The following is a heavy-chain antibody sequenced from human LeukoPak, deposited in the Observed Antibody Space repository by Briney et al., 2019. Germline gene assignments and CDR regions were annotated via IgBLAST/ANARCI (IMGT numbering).Heavy chain of an antibody. J-gene: IGHJ4*02. V-gene: IGHV3-9*01. Sequence: GGALRLSCAASGFTFDDYAMHWVREAPGKGLERVSGISWNSGSIGYADSVKGRFTISRDNPKNALYLQMNSLTAEDTALYYCASGPVVSRGYYWNWGQETLVTVSS. CDR1: GFTFDDYA. D-gene: IGHD3-22*01. CDR3: ASGPVVSRGYYWN. CDR2: ISWNSGSI.